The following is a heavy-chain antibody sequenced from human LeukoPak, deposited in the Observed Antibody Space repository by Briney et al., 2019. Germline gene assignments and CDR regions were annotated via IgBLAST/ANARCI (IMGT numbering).Heavy chain of an antibody. V-gene: IGHV1-2*02. J-gene: IGHJ4*02. CDR1: GYTFTGYY. D-gene: IGHD4/OR15-4a*01. CDR3: VRDHEYGDNDY. CDR2: INPNSGGT. Sequence: VASVKVSCKASGYTFTGYYMHWVRQAPGQGLEWMGWINPNSGGTNYAQKFQGRVTMTRDTSTSTAYMELSSLTSEDTAVYFCVRDHEYGDNDYWGQGTLVTVSS.